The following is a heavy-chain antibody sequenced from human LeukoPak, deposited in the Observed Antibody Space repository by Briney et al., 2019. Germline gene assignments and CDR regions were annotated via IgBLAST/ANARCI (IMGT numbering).Heavy chain of an antibody. Sequence: GGSLRLSGAASGFTCSSYSMKWVRQAPGKGLEWVSYISSSSSTIYYADSGKVRFTIARDNAKDSLYLQMNSLRAEDTAVYNCARDLSTYDFWSGYYSGFHRWGGGTLLSVPS. CDR1: GFTCSSYS. V-gene: IGHV3-48*01. J-gene: IGHJ5*02. D-gene: IGHD3-3*01. CDR2: ISSSSSTI. CDR3: ARDLSTYDFWSGYYSGFHR.